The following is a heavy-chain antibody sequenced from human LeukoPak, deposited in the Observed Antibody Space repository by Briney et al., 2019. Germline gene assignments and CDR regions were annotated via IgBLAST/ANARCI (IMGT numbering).Heavy chain of an antibody. V-gene: IGHV4-39*01. J-gene: IGHJ5*02. D-gene: IGHD2-2*02. CDR3: ARHLYCSSTSCYIVWFDP. Sequence: PSETLSLTCTVSGGSISSSSYYWGWIRQPPGKGLEWIGSIYYSGSTYYNPSLKSRVTISVDTSKNQFSLKLSSVTAADTAVYYCARHLYCSSTSCYIVWFDPWGQGTLVTVSS. CDR2: IYYSGST. CDR1: GGSISSSSYY.